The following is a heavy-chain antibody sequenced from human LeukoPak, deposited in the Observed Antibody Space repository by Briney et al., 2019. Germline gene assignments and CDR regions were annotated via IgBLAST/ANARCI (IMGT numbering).Heavy chain of an antibody. Sequence: GGSLRLSCAASGFTFSSYEMNWVRQAPGKGLEWVSYISSSGSTIYYADSVKGRFTISRDNAKNSLYLQMNSLRAEDTAVYYCARDVPGYCSGGSCYPFDYWGQGTLVTVSS. V-gene: IGHV3-48*03. J-gene: IGHJ4*02. CDR2: ISSSGSTI. D-gene: IGHD2-15*01. CDR1: GFTFSSYE. CDR3: ARDVPGYCSGGSCYPFDY.